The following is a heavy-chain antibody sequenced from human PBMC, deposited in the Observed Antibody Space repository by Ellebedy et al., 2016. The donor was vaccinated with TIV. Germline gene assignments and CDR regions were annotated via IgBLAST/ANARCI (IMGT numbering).Heavy chain of an antibody. Sequence: MPSETLSLTCTVSGGSISSSSYYWGWIRQPPGKGLEWIGSIYYSGSTYYNPSLKSRVTISVDTSKNQFSLKLSSVTAADTAVYYCARDYYDSSGFDYWGQGTLVTVSS. V-gene: IGHV4-39*02. D-gene: IGHD3-22*01. J-gene: IGHJ4*02. CDR1: GGSISSSSYY. CDR3: ARDYYDSSGFDY. CDR2: IYYSGST.